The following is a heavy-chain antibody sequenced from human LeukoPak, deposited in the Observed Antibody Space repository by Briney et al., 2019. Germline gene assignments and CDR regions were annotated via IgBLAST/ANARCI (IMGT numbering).Heavy chain of an antibody. Sequence: GGSLRLSCAASGFSFSNSAMNWVRQMPGKGLEWVASISGTGGSIDYADSVKGRFTISRDNSKNMMYLRMNSLTVEDTAVYYCAGREGLWSYYFEYWGQGTLITVSS. V-gene: IGHV3-23*01. J-gene: IGHJ4*02. CDR1: GFSFSNSA. CDR2: ISGTGGSI. CDR3: AGREGLWSYYFEY. D-gene: IGHD1-26*01.